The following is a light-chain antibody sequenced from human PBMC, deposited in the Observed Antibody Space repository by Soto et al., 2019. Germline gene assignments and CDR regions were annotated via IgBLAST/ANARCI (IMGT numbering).Light chain of an antibody. V-gene: IGLV2-11*01. Sequence: QSALTQPRSVSGSPGQAVTISCTGTSSDVGTYKYVSWYQHHPAKAPKLMIYAVDKRPSGVPDRFSGSKSGNTASLTISGLQAEDEADYYCCSYAGSVVFGGGTKLTFL. CDR3: CSYAGSVV. CDR1: SSDVGTYKY. CDR2: AVD. J-gene: IGLJ2*01.